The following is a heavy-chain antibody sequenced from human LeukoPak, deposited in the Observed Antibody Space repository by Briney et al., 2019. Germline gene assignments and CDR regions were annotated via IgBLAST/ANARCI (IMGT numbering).Heavy chain of an antibody. CDR1: GGSISSYY. CDR3: ARATYYGGDCYSSAFDI. Sequence: PSETLSLTCTVSGGSISSYYWSWIRQPPGKGLEWIGYIYYSGSTNYNPSLKGRVTISVDTSKNQFSLKLSSVTAADTAVYYCARATYYGGDCYSSAFDIWGQGTMVTVSS. V-gene: IGHV4-59*08. D-gene: IGHD2-21*02. CDR2: IYYSGST. J-gene: IGHJ3*02.